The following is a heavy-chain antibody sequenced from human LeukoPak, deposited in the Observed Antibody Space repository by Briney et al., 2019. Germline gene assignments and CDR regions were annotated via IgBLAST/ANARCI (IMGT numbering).Heavy chain of an antibody. CDR1: GYTFTGYY. J-gene: IGHJ4*02. V-gene: IGHV1-2*02. CDR2: INPNSGGT. D-gene: IGHD2-15*01. Sequence: ASVKVSCKASGYTFTGYYMHWVRQAPGQGLEWMGWINPNSGGTNYAQRFQGRVTMTRDTSISTAYMELSRLRSDDTAVYYCARDRCSGGSCYSKAGYWGQGTLVTVSS. CDR3: ARDRCSGGSCYSKAGY.